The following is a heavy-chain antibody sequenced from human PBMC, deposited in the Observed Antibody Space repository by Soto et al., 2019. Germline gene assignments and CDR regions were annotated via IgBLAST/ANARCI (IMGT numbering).Heavy chain of an antibody. CDR2: ISSSSSYT. J-gene: IGHJ4*02. D-gene: IGHD5-12*01. CDR1: GFTFSDYY. Sequence: QVQLVESGGGLVKPGASLRLSCAASGFTFSDYYMSWIRQAPGKGLERVSYISSSSSYTNYADSVKGRFTISRDNAKNSLYLQMNSLRAEDTAVYYCASDHHRYSGYHYVDYGGQGTLVTVSS. V-gene: IGHV3-11*05. CDR3: ASDHHRYSGYHYVDY.